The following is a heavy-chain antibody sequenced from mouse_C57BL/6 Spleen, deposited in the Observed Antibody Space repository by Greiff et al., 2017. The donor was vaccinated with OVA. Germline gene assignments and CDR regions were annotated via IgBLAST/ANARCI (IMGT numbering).Heavy chain of an antibody. CDR1: GYAFSSSW. CDR3: AREDYDGYYGPFDY. V-gene: IGHV1-82*01. CDR2: IYPGDGVT. J-gene: IGHJ2*01. Sequence: QVQLQQSGPELVKPGASVKISCKDSGYAFSSSWMNWVMQRPGKGLEWIGRIYPGDGVTNYNGEFKGKARLTADKSSSTAYMLLSSLTSEDSAVYFCAREDYDGYYGPFDYWGQGTTLTVSS. D-gene: IGHD2-3*01.